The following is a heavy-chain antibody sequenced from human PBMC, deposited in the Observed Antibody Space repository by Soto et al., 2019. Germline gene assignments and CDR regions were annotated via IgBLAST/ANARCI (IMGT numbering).Heavy chain of an antibody. CDR1: GGSIGSGGYY. V-gene: IGHV4-31*03. CDR2: IYYSGST. CDR3: ARGSNPWAAALDY. D-gene: IGHD6-13*01. Sequence: TLSLTCTVSGGSIGSGGYYWSWIRQHPGKGLEWIGYIYYSGSTYYNPSLKSRVTISVDTSKNQFSLKLSSVTAADPAVYYCARGSNPWAAALDYWGQGTLVTVSS. J-gene: IGHJ4*02.